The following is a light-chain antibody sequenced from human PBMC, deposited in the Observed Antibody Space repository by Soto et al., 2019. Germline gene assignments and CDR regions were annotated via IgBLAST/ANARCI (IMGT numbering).Light chain of an antibody. J-gene: IGLJ2*01. CDR2: EVS. Sequence: QSALTQPASVSGSPGQSITISCTGTRSDVGGYNYVSWYQQHPGKAPKLMIYEVSNRPSGISTRFSGSKSCNTASLTISGLQAEDESDYYCSSYTSSSVLFGGGTKLTVL. V-gene: IGLV2-14*01. CDR3: SSYTSSSVL. CDR1: RSDVGGYNY.